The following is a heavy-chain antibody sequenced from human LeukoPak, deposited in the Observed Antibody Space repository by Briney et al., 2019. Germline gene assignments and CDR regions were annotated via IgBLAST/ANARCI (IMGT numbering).Heavy chain of an antibody. CDR1: GFTVSNNY. CDR3: ARYPTNYYDSSGYPTIYYYSMDV. CDR2: IYSGGNA. J-gene: IGHJ6*02. V-gene: IGHV3-53*01. Sequence: GGSLRLSCAASGFTVSNNYMSWVRQAPGKGLEWVSVIYSGGNAYYADSVKGRFTISRDNSKNTLYLQMNSLRAEDTAIYYCARYPTNYYDSSGYPTIYYYSMDVWGQGTTVTVSS. D-gene: IGHD3-22*01.